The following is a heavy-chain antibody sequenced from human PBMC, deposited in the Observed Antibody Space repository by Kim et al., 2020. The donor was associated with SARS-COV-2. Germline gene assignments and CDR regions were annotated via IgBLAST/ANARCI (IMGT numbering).Heavy chain of an antibody. Sequence: TRYNPSFEDQVTISADKSITTAYLQWTGLKASDTAMYYCARTSYGGAFDIWGQGTMVTVSS. D-gene: IGHD3-10*01. CDR2: T. J-gene: IGHJ3*02. CDR3: ARTSYGGAFDI. V-gene: IGHV5-51*01.